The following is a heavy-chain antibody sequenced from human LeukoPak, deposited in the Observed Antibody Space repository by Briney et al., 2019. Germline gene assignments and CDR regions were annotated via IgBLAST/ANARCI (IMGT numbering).Heavy chain of an antibody. CDR3: ASDTVAGTG. CDR1: GFTFSSYA. V-gene: IGHV4-34*01. J-gene: IGHJ4*02. D-gene: IGHD6-19*01. Sequence: PGGSLRLSCAASGFTFSSYAMAWVRQPPGKGLEWIGEINHSGITNYNPSLKSRVTISADTSKNQFSLKLSSVTAADTSVYYCASDTVAGTGWGQGTLVTVSS. CDR2: INHSGIT.